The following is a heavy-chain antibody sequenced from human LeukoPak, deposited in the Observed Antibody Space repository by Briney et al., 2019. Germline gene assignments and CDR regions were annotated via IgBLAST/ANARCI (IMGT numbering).Heavy chain of an antibody. CDR3: ARAAASQSNDAFDI. CDR1: GGSISSYY. J-gene: IGHJ3*02. D-gene: IGHD6-13*01. CDR2: IYTSGST. Sequence: PSETLSLTCTVSGGSISSYYWSWIRQPAGKGLEWIGRIYTSGSTNYNPSLKSRVTISVDKSKNQFSLKLGSVTAADTAVYYCARAAASQSNDAFDIWGQGTMVTVSS. V-gene: IGHV4-4*07.